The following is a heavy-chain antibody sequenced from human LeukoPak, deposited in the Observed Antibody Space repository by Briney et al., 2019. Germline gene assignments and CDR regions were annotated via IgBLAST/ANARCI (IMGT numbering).Heavy chain of an antibody. CDR2: ITGSGGNT. V-gene: IGHV3-23*01. Sequence: GASLRLSCAASGFTFSNYAMSWVRQAPGKGLGWVSAITGSGGNTYYADSVKGRFTISRDNSKNTVFLQMNSLRAEDTAVYYCAKWGDYDVLTGYYVSDYWGQGTLVTVSS. CDR1: GFTFSNYA. CDR3: AKWGDYDVLTGYYVSDY. D-gene: IGHD3-9*01. J-gene: IGHJ4*02.